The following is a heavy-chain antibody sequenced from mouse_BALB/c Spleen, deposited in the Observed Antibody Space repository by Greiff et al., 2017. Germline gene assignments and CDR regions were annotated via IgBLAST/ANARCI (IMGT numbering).Heavy chain of an antibody. CDR3: TPLRLRHYYAMDY. CDR1: GFTFSNYW. D-gene: IGHD1-2*01. CDR2: IRLKSNNYAT. Sequence: EVMLVESGGGLVQPGGSMKLSCVASGFTFSNYWMNWVRQSPEKGLEWVAEIRLKSNNYATHYAESVKGRFTISRDDSKSSVYLQMNNLRAEDTGIYYCTPLRLRHYYAMDYWGQGTSVTVSS. J-gene: IGHJ4*01. V-gene: IGHV6-6*02.